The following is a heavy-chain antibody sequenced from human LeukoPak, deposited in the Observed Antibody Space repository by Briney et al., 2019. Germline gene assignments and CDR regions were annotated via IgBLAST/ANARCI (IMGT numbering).Heavy chain of an antibody. CDR3: ARGMTTEAEGYFDY. V-gene: IGHV3-48*03. CDR2: ISSSGSTI. J-gene: IGHJ4*02. D-gene: IGHD4-17*01. Sequence: GSLRLSCAASGFTFSSYEMNWVRQAPGKGLEWVSYISSSGSTIYYADSVKGRFTISRDNAKNSLYLQMNSQRAEDTAVYYCARGMTTEAEGYFDYWGQGTLVTVSS. CDR1: GFTFSSYE.